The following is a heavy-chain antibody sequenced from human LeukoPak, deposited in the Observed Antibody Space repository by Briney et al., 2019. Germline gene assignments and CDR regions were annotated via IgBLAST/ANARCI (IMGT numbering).Heavy chain of an antibody. J-gene: IGHJ5*02. CDR2: IIPILGIA. D-gene: IGHD3-10*01. CDR1: GGTFSSYA. CDR3: AREGPPTITMVRVPGENWFDP. V-gene: IGHV1-69*04. Sequence: SVKVSCKASGGTFSSYAISWVRQAPGQGLEWMGRIIPILGIANYAQKFQGRVTITADKSTSTAYMELSSLRSEDTAVYYCAREGPPTITMVRVPGENWFDPWGQGTLVTVSS.